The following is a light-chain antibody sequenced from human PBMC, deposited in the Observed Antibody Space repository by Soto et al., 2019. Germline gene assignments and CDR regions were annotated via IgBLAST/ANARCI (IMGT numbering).Light chain of an antibody. V-gene: IGKV3-15*01. J-gene: IGKJ1*01. Sequence: EIVMTQSPATLSVSPGERAILSCWASQSVGSNLAWYQQNPGQAPRLLIFGASTRATGIPARFSGSGSGTEFTLTISSLQSEDFAVYYCQHYNNWPPTWTFGQGTKVDI. CDR3: QHYNNWPPTWT. CDR1: QSVGSN. CDR2: GAS.